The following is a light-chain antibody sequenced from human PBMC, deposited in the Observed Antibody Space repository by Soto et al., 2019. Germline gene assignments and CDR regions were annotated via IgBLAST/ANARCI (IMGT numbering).Light chain of an antibody. CDR2: EVT. V-gene: IGLV2-8*01. CDR3: ASYAXTRTFV. Sequence: QSVLTQPASVSGSPGQSITISCTGTSSDVGGYKFVSWYQQHPGKVPKLLIYEVTKRPSGVPDRFSGSKSGSTASLTVSGLQADDEADYYCASYAXTRTFVFGIGTKVTV. J-gene: IGLJ1*01. CDR1: SSDVGGYKF.